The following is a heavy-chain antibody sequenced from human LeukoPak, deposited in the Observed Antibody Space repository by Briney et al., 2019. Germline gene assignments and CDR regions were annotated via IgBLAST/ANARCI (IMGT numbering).Heavy chain of an antibody. V-gene: IGHV3-23*01. CDR2: ISDSGGST. J-gene: IGHJ4*02. CDR1: GFTFSSYA. D-gene: IGHD3-3*01. Sequence: GGSLRLSCAASGFTFSSYAMSWVRQAPGKGLEWVSIISDSGGSTYHADSVKGRFTMSRDNSKNTLYLQMNSLRAEDTAVYYCAKVGSGSGQYWGQGTLVTVSS. CDR3: AKVGSGSGQY.